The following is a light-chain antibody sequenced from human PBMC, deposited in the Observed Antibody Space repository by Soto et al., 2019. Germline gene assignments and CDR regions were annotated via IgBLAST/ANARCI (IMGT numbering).Light chain of an antibody. CDR1: QAVNTR. CDR3: HQYGSSSWT. V-gene: IGKV3D-11*01. J-gene: IGKJ1*01. CDR2: LAS. Sequence: EIVLTQSPATLSSFPGDRVTLSCRASQAVNTRLAWYQHKPGQAPRLLIYLASNRAAGVPARFSGSGSGTDFTLTISNVEPEDFAVYYCHQYGSSSWTFGPGTKVDIK.